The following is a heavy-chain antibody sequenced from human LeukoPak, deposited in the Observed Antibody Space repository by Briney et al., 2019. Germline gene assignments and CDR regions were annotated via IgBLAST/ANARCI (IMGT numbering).Heavy chain of an antibody. D-gene: IGHD4-17*01. Sequence: ASVKVSCKASGYTFTSYDINWVRQATGQGLEWMGWMNPNSGNTGYAQKFQGRVTMTRNTSISTAYMELSSLRSEDTAVYYCARQDYGDYDFDYWGQGTLVTVSS. CDR1: GYTFTSYD. J-gene: IGHJ4*02. CDR3: ARQDYGDYDFDY. CDR2: MNPNSGNT. V-gene: IGHV1-8*01.